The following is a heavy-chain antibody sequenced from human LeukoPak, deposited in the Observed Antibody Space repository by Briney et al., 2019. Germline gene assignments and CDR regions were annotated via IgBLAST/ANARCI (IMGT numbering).Heavy chain of an antibody. CDR1: GGSFSGYY. V-gene: IGHV4-34*01. Sequence: SETLSLTCAVYGGSFSGYYWSWIRQPPGKGLEWIGEINHSGSTNYNPSLKSRVTISVDASKNQFSLKLSSVTAADTAVYYCARVVGSGSSPLDYWGQGTLVTVSS. D-gene: IGHD3-10*01. J-gene: IGHJ4*02. CDR3: ARVVGSGSSPLDY. CDR2: INHSGST.